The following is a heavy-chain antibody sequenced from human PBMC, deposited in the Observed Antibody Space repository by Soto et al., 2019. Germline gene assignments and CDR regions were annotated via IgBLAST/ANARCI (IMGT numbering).Heavy chain of an antibody. D-gene: IGHD6-13*01. CDR2: IYYSGST. J-gene: IGHJ5*02. V-gene: IGHV4-61*01. CDR3: ARDGAAAAGTGGNWFDP. CDR1: GGSVSSGSYY. Sequence: SETLSLTCTVSGGSVSSGSYYWSWIRQPPGKGLEWIGYIYYSGSTNYNPSLKSRVTISVDTSKNQFSLKLSSVTAADTAVYYCARDGAAAAGTGGNWFDPWGQGTLVTVSS.